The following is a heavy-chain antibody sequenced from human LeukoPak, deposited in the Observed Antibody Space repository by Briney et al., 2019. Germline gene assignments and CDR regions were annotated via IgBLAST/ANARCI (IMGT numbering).Heavy chain of an antibody. CDR1: GYTFTNYY. D-gene: IGHD6-19*01. CDR2: INPSSGST. CDR3: ARENSNGWYYFDY. Sequence: ASVKVSCKASGYTFTNYYMHWVRQAPGQGLEWMGIINPSSGSTTYAQKFQGRVTMTRDTSTSTVNMEPSSLRSEDTAVFFCARENSNGWYYFDYWGQGTLVTVSS. J-gene: IGHJ4*02. V-gene: IGHV1-46*01.